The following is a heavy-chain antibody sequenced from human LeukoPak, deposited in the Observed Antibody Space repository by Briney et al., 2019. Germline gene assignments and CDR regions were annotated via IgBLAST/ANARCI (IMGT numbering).Heavy chain of an antibody. CDR2: ISSSSSYI. CDR3: ATIAAAGTFETQLAWYVDY. D-gene: IGHD6-13*01. CDR1: GFTFSSYS. V-gene: IGHV3-21*01. Sequence: GGSLRLSCAASGFTFSSYSMNWVRQAPGKGLEWVSSISSSSSYIYYADSVKGRFTISRDNAKNSLYLQMNSLRAEDTAVYYCATIAAAGTFETQLAWYVDYWGQGTLVTVSS. J-gene: IGHJ4*02.